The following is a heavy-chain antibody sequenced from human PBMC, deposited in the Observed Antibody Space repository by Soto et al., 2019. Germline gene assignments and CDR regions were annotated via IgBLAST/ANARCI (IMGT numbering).Heavy chain of an antibody. CDR2: IYYSGGT. CDR3: TREQSDDNYFDP. Sequence: KTSETLSLTCTVSGAALSSGGYFYTWVRQPPGKGLEWLGYIYYSGGTNYNPSLKSRVTISLDKSKSQFSLRLISVTAAGTAVYYCTREQSDDNYFDPWGQGTLVTVSS. V-gene: IGHV4-61*08. D-gene: IGHD6-19*01. J-gene: IGHJ5*02. CDR1: GAALSSGGYF.